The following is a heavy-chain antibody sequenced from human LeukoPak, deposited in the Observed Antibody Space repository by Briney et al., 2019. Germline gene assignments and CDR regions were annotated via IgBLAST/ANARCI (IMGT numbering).Heavy chain of an antibody. D-gene: IGHD6-13*01. Sequence: GGSLRLSCAASGFTFSSYAMSWVRQAPGKGLEWVSAISGSGGTTYYADSVKGRFTISRDNSKNTLYLQMTSLRAEDTAVYYCAKDRGYSSPTGGNDYWGQGTLVTVSS. J-gene: IGHJ4*02. CDR3: AKDRGYSSPTGGNDY. CDR1: GFTFSSYA. V-gene: IGHV3-23*01. CDR2: ISGSGGTT.